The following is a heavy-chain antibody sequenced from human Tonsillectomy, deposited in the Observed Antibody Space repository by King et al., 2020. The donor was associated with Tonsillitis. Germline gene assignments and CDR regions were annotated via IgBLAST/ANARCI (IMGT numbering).Heavy chain of an antibody. Sequence: VQLVESGGGVVQPGGSLRLSCAASGFTFSSYGMHWVRQAPGKGLEWVAFIRYDGSNKYYADSVKGRFTISRDNSKNTLYLQMNSLRAEDTAVYYCAKPANVDTAMVTSPSFDYWGQGTLVTVSS. CDR2: IRYDGSNK. J-gene: IGHJ4*02. D-gene: IGHD5-18*01. CDR3: AKPANVDTAMVTSPSFDY. V-gene: IGHV3-30*02. CDR1: GFTFSSYG.